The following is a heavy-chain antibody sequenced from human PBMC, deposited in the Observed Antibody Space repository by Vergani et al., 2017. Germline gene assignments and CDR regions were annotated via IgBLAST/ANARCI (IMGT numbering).Heavy chain of an antibody. J-gene: IGHJ4*02. CDR1: GFTFSSYA. CDR2: ISGSRGST. V-gene: IGHV3-23*01. D-gene: IGHD4-11*01. Sequence: EVQLLESGGGLVQPGGSLRLSCAASGFTFSSYAMSWVRQAPGKGLEWVSAISGSRGSTSDADSVKGRFTISRDNSKNTLYLQMNSLRAEGTAVYSCAKDVAGSSYIKYYFDSWGQGTLVTVSS. CDR3: AKDVAGSSYIKYYFDS.